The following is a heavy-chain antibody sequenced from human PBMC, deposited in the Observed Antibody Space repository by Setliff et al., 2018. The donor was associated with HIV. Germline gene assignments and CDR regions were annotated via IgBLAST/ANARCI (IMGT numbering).Heavy chain of an antibody. CDR3: ARDISLGILYTTPDY. CDR2: ISSDSSTI. D-gene: IGHD2-15*01. CDR1: GFTFSSYS. J-gene: IGHJ4*02. Sequence: PGGSLRLSCAASGFTFSSYSSNWVRQAPGKGLEWISYISSDSSTIYYVDSVKGRFTISRDNAKNSLYLQMNSLRAEDTAVYYCARDISLGILYTTPDYWGQGTLVTVSS. V-gene: IGHV3-48*04.